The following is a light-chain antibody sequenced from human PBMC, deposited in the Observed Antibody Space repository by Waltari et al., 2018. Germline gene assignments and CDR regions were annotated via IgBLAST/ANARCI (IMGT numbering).Light chain of an antibody. J-gene: IGLJ3*02. CDR2: EVT. V-gene: IGLV2-14*01. Sequence: QSALTQPASVSGSLGQSISISCSGTSNDVGVYNYVSWFQQCPGKAPKLIIYEVTKRPSGISNRFSGSKSGNTASLTISGLQADDEADYYCSSYTASSTWVFGGGT. CDR1: SNDVGVYNY. CDR3: SSYTASSTWV.